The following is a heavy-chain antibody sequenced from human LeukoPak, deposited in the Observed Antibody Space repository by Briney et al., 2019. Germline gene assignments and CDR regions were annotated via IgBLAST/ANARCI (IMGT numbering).Heavy chain of an antibody. CDR1: GGPISSGGYS. J-gene: IGHJ3*02. CDR3: AREGANDAFDI. V-gene: IGHV4-30-2*01. CDR2: IYHSGST. Sequence: SETLSLTCAVSGGPISSGGYSWSWIRQPPGKGLEWIGYIYHSGSTYYNPSLKSRVTISVDRSKNQFSLKLSSVTAADTAVYYCAREGANDAFDIWGQGTMVTVSS.